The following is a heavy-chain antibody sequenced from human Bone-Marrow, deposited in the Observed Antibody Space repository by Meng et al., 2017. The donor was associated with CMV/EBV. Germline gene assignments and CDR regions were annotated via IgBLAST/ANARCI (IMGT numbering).Heavy chain of an antibody. J-gene: IGHJ6*02. CDR1: GFTFSSYS. CDR3: ARDGLKLGYCSSTSCQYYYYYYGMDV. V-gene: IGHV3-21*01. D-gene: IGHD2-2*01. Sequence: LSLTCAASGFTFSSYSMNWVRQAPGKGLEWVSSISSSSSYIYYADSVKCRFTISRDNAKNSLYLQMNSLRAEDTAVYYCARDGLKLGYCSSTSCQYYYYYYGMDVWGQGTTVTVSS. CDR2: ISSSSSYI.